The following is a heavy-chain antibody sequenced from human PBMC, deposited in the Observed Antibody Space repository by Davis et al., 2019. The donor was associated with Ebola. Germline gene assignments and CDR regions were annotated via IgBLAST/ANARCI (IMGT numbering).Heavy chain of an antibody. V-gene: IGHV1-3*01. CDR3: ARNAWLPSLHFDY. CDR1: GYTFTSYA. Sequence: AASVKVSCKASGYTFTSYAMHWVRQAPGQRLEWMGWINGGNGNTYYSQKFQGRVSLTRDSSASTAYMELSSLRSEDTAIYYCARNAWLPSLHFDYWGRGTRVTVSS. J-gene: IGHJ4*02. CDR2: INGGNGNT. D-gene: IGHD5-12*01.